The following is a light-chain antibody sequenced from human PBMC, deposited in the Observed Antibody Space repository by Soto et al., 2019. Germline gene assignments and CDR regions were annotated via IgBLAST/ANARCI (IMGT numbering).Light chain of an antibody. CDR3: QSQDGSLSVSV. J-gene: IGLJ3*02. Sequence: QSVLTQPPSVSGAPGQRVTISCTGSNSNIGAGYDVHWYQQLPRIAPQLLIYGNNFRPSGVPDRFSGSKFATSAYLTISGLQAGDEAEYYCQSQDGSLSVSVFGGGTKVTVL. CDR1: NSNIGAGYD. V-gene: IGLV1-40*01. CDR2: GNN.